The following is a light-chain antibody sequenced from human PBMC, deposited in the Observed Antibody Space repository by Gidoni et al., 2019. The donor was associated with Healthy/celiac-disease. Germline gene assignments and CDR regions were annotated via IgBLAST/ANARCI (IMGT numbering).Light chain of an antibody. CDR3: AAWDDSLSGRGV. CDR2: SNN. V-gene: IGLV1-47*02. Sequence: QSVLTQPPSASGTPGQRVTISCSGSSSNIGSNYVYWYQQLPGPAPKLLIYSNNQRPSGVPDRFSGSKSGTSASLAISGLRSEDEADYYCAAWDDSLSGRGVFGTGTKVTVL. J-gene: IGLJ1*01. CDR1: SSNIGSNY.